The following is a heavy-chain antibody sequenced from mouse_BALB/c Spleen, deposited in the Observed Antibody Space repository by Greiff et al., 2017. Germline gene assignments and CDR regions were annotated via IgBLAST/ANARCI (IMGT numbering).Heavy chain of an antibody. CDR2: ISSGGSYT. J-gene: IGHJ4*01. Sequence: EVQRVESGGGLVKPGGSLKLSCAASGFTFSSYAMSWVRQTPEKRLEWVATISSGGSYTYYPDSVKGRFTISRDNAKNTLYLQMSSLRSEDTAMYYCARQEGAMITTSMDYWGQGTSVTVSS. D-gene: IGHD2-4*01. CDR1: GFTFSSYA. V-gene: IGHV5-9-3*01. CDR3: ARQEGAMITTSMDY.